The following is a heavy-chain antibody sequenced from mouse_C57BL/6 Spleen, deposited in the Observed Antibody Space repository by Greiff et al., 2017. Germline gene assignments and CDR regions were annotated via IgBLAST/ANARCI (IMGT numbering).Heavy chain of an antibody. D-gene: IGHD1-1*01. CDR3: ARVEDGSSYSAMDY. V-gene: IGHV1-82*01. J-gene: IGHJ4*01. CDR2: IYPGDGDT. Sequence: QVQLQQSGPELVTPGASVKISCKASGYAFSSSWMNWVKQRPGKGLEWLGRIYPGDGDTNYNGMFKGKATLTADKSSSTAYMQLSSLTSEDSAVYFGARVEDGSSYSAMDYWGQGTSVTVSS. CDR1: GYAFSSSW.